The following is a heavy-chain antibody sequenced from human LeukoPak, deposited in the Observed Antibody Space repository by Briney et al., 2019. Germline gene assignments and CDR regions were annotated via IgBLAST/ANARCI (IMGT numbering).Heavy chain of an antibody. CDR1: GVSISSYY. CDR3: ARFLPHDPAHFDY. Sequence: PSESLSLTCTVSGVSISSYYWSWIRQPPGKGLEWIGYIYYSGSTNYNPSLKSRVTISVDTSKNQFSLKLSSVTAADTAVYYCARFLPHDPAHFDYWGQGTLVTVSS. V-gene: IGHV4-59*01. CDR2: IYYSGST. J-gene: IGHJ4*02. D-gene: IGHD2-2*01.